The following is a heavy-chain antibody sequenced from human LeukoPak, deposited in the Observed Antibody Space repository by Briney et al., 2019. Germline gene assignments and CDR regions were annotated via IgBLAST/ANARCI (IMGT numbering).Heavy chain of an antibody. CDR1: GGSVRRGNYY. CDR3: ARSSGTMIVVVKGI. J-gene: IGHJ3*02. V-gene: IGHV4-61*02. Sequence: PSQTLSLTCTVSGGSVRRGNYYWTWIRQPAGSGLEWIGSIYHSGSTCYNPSLKSRVTISVDTSKNQFSLKLSSVTAADTAVYYCARSSGTMIVVVKGIWGQGTMVTVSS. CDR2: IYHSGST. D-gene: IGHD3-22*01.